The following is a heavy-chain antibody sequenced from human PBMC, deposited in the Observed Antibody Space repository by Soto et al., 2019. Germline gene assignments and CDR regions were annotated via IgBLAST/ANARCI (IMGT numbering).Heavy chain of an antibody. Sequence: LRLSCAASGFTFSSYAMSWVRQAPGKGLEWVSAISSSGGSTYYADSVKGRFTISRDNSKSTLYLQMNSLRAEDTAVYYCAKLGIAVAATDYWGQGTLLTVSS. V-gene: IGHV3-23*01. J-gene: IGHJ4*02. CDR3: AKLGIAVAATDY. CDR2: ISSSGGST. CDR1: GFTFSSYA. D-gene: IGHD6-19*01.